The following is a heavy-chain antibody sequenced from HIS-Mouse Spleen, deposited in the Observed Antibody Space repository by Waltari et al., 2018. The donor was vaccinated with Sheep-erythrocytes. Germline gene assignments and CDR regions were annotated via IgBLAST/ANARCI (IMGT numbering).Heavy chain of an antibody. V-gene: IGHV2-70*01. CDR1: GFSLSTSGMC. Sequence: QVTLRESGPALVKPTQTLTLTCTFSGFSLSTSGMCVSWIRQPPGKALEWLAPIDWDDDKYDSTSLTPRLTISKDTSKTQVVLTMTNMDPVDTATYYGARILGSYGSLDYWGQGTLVTVSS. D-gene: IGHD5-18*01. CDR3: ARILGSYGSLDY. CDR2: IDWDDDK. J-gene: IGHJ4*02.